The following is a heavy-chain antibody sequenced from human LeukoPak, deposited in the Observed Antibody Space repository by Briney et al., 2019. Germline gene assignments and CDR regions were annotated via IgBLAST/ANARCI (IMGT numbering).Heavy chain of an antibody. V-gene: IGHV4-34*01. CDR3: ASASGYSYREGFHDY. CDR1: GGSFSGYY. D-gene: IGHD5-18*01. Sequence: SETLSLTFAVYGGSFSGYYWSWLRQPPGKGLEWIGEINHSGSTNYNPSLKSRVTISVDTSKNQFSLKLSSVTAADTAVYYCASASGYSYREGFHDYWGQGTLVTVSS. J-gene: IGHJ4*02. CDR2: INHSGST.